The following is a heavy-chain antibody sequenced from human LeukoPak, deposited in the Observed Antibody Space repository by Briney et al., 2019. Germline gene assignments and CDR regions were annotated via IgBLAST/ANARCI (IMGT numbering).Heavy chain of an antibody. V-gene: IGHV4-34*01. D-gene: IGHD2-2*01. J-gene: IGHJ6*03. CDR1: GGSFSGYY. Sequence: SETLSLTCAVYGGSFSGYYWSWIRQPPGKGLEWIGEINHSGSTNYNPSLKSRVTISVDTSKNQFSLKLSSVTAADTAVYHCARSIVVVVPAATYYYYYYMDVWGKGTTVTVSS. CDR2: INHSGST. CDR3: ARSIVVVVPAATYYYYYYMDV.